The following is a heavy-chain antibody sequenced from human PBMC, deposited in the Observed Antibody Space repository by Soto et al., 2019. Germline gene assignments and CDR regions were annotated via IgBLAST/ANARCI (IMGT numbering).Heavy chain of an antibody. Sequence: SETLSLTCTFSGGSISSSNYYWGWIRQPPGKGLEWIGSIYYSGSTSYNPSLKSRVTMSVDASKNRFFLKLSSVTAADTAVYYCARGPDGAGNWFDPWGQGALVTVSS. CDR3: ARGPDGAGNWFDP. CDR1: GGSISSSNYY. D-gene: IGHD4-17*01. V-gene: IGHV4-39*07. J-gene: IGHJ5*02. CDR2: IYYSGST.